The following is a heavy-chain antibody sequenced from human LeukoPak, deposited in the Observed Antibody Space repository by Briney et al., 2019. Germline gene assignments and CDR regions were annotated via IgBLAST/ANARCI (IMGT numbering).Heavy chain of an antibody. CDR2: ISYDGSNN. CDR3: ARDSGTEYSSSYYFDY. J-gene: IGHJ4*02. D-gene: IGHD6-6*01. V-gene: IGHV3-30-3*01. Sequence: GRSLRLSCAASGFTFSSYAMHWVRQAPGKGLEWVAVISYDGSNNYYADSVKGRFTISRDNSKNTLYLQMNSLRAEDTAVYYCARDSGTEYSSSYYFDYWGQGTLVTVSS. CDR1: GFTFSSYA.